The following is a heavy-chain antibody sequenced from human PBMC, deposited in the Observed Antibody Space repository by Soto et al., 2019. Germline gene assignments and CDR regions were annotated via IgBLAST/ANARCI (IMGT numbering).Heavy chain of an antibody. CDR1: GYTFTGYY. D-gene: IGHD2-2*01. Sequence: ASVKVSCKASGYTFTGYYMHWVRQAPGQGLEWMGWINPNSGGTNYAQKFQGWVTMTRDTSISTAYMELSRLRSDDTAVYYCAGGGVVVVPAAMDWFDPWGQGTLVTVSS. V-gene: IGHV1-2*04. CDR3: AGGGVVVVPAAMDWFDP. CDR2: INPNSGGT. J-gene: IGHJ5*02.